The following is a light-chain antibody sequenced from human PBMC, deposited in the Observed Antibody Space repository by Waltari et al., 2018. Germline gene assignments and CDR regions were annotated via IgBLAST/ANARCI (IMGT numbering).Light chain of an antibody. CDR3: QQYHSTSIT. J-gene: IGKJ5*01. V-gene: IGKV1-NL1*01. Sequence: DIQMTQFPSSVSASVGDRVAITCRASQDIRNSLAWYQQRPGNAPKLLISETSDWQYGVPSRFSGSGSGTDYALTIDGLQPEDFATYYCQQYHSTSITFGQGTRLEIK. CDR2: ETS. CDR1: QDIRNS.